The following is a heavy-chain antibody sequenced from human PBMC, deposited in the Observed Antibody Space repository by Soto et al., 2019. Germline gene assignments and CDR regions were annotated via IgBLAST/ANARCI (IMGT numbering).Heavy chain of an antibody. J-gene: IGHJ4*02. V-gene: IGHV1-2*02. CDR1: GYTFTGYY. CDR3: ARSYSSSWYYFDY. Sequence: ASVKVSCKASGYTFTGYYMHWVRQAPGQGLEWMGWINPNRGGTNYAQKIQGRVTMTRDTSISTAYMELSRVRSDATDLYYCARSYSSSWYYFDYWGQGTLVTVSS. CDR2: INPNRGGT. D-gene: IGHD6-13*01.